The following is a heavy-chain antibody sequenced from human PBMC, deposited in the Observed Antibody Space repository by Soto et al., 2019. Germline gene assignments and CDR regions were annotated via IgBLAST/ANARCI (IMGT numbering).Heavy chain of an antibody. D-gene: IGHD3-22*01. V-gene: IGHV4-59*01. CDR2: IFYRGTT. Sequence: SETLSLTCTVSGGSISSYYWSWIRQPPGKGLEWIGHIFYRGTTNYNPSLKSRVTISVDTSKNQFSLKLSAVTAADTAVNFCARETSWNSCGYYDYWGQGTLVTVSS. J-gene: IGHJ4*02. CDR3: ARETSWNSCGYYDY. CDR1: GGSISSYY.